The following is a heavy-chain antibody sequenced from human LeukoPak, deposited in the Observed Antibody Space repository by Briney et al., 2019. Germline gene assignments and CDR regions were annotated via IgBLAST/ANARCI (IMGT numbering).Heavy chain of an antibody. D-gene: IGHD3-22*01. CDR3: ARDGQEGDNSAFDI. CDR2: TRDKARGYRT. V-gene: IGHV3-72*01. Sequence: PGGSLRLSCAASGVTLSDHHMDWVRQAPGKGLEWVGRTRDKARGYRTEYAASVKDRFTISRDDSKTLVYLQMNSLKIEDTAVYYCARDGQEGDNSAFDISGQGTVVTVYS. J-gene: IGHJ3*02. CDR1: GVTLSDHH.